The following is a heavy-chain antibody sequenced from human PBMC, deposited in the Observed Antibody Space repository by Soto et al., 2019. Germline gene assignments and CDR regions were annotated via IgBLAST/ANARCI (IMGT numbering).Heavy chain of an antibody. CDR2: ISSSSSYI. V-gene: IGHV3-21*01. J-gene: IGHJ4*02. CDR1: GFTFSSYS. D-gene: IGHD5-18*01. Sequence: EVQLVESGGGLVKPGGSLRLSCAASGFTFSSYSMNWVRQAPGKGLEWVSSISSSSSYIYYADSVKGRFTISRDNAKNSLYLQMNSLRAADTAVYYCARDQPGYSYGYGVGYWGQGTLVTVSS. CDR3: ARDQPGYSYGYGVGY.